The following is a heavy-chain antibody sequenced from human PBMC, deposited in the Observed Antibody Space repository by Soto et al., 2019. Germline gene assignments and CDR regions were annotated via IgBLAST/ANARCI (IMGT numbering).Heavy chain of an antibody. CDR2: INPNSGGT. J-gene: IGHJ3*02. Sequence: ASVKVSCKASGYTFTGYYMHWVRQAPGQGLEWMGWINPNSGGTNYAQKFQGRVTMTRDTSISTAYMELSRLRSDDTAVYYCARVRIVVVVAATTGGAFDIWGQGTMVTVSS. CDR1: GYTFTGYY. CDR3: ARVRIVVVVAATTGGAFDI. V-gene: IGHV1-2*02. D-gene: IGHD2-15*01.